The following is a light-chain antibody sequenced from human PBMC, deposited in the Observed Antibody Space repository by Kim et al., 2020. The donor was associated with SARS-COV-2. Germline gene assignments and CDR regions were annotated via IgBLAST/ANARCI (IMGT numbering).Light chain of an antibody. J-gene: IGKJ3*01. CDR2: GAS. Sequence: EIVLTQSPGTLSLSPGERATLSCRASQSVSSSYLAWYQQKPGQDTRLLIYGASSRATGIPDRFSGSGSGTDFTLTISRLEPEDFAVYYCQQYGSSPFTFGHWTKVDIK. V-gene: IGKV3-20*01. CDR3: QQYGSSPFT. CDR1: QSVSSSY.